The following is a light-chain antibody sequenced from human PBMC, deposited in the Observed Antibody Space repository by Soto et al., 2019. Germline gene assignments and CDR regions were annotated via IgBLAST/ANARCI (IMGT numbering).Light chain of an antibody. CDR2: GAS. V-gene: IGKV3D-20*02. J-gene: IGKJ5*01. CDR1: QSVSSSY. Sequence: ENLRMQARETLALGPREGATLSRRASQSVSSSYLAWYQQKPGQAPRLLIYGASGRATGTPDRFSGSGYGTEFTLTLRCLEPEDFAVYFCQQRSNRPPIAPGTRLEIK. CDR3: QQRSNRPP.